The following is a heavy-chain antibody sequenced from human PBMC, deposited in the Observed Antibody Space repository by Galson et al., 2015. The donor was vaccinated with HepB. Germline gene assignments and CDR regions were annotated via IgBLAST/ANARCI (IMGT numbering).Heavy chain of an antibody. J-gene: IGHJ4*02. CDR3: ATTIRLDNYGKDFDY. CDR1: GGSISSSSYY. CDR2: IYYSGST. V-gene: IGHV4-39*01. D-gene: IGHD5-24*01. Sequence: TCAVSGGSISSSSYYWGWIRQPPGKGLEWIGSIYYSGSTYYKPSLKSRVTISVDTSKNQFSLKLRSVTAADTAVYYCATTIRLDNYGKDFDYWGQGTLVTVSS.